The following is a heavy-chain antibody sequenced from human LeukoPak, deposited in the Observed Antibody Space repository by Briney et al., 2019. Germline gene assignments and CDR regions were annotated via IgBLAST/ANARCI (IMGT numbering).Heavy chain of an antibody. J-gene: IGHJ4*02. CDR2: ITWDGGST. CDR1: GFTFDDYT. Sequence: PGGSLRLSCAASGFTFDDYTMHWVRQAPGKGLEWVSLITWDGGSTFYADSVKGRFTISRDNSKNSLYVQMNSVTTEDTALYYCATERQKYFEYWSQGTLVTVSS. CDR3: ATERQKYFEY. V-gene: IGHV3-43*01. D-gene: IGHD2/OR15-2a*01.